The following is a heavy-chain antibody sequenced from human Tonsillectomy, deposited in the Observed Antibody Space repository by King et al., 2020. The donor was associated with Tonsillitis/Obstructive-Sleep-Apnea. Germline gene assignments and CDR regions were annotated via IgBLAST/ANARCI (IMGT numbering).Heavy chain of an antibody. D-gene: IGHD6-19*01. J-gene: IGHJ3*02. V-gene: IGHV3-53*01. CDR2: IYSSGTT. CDR1: GFTVSFNY. CDR3: ARVEAGRLGLRNLGAFDI. Sequence: VQLVESGGGLIQPGGPLRLSCAASGFTVSFNYMSWVRQAPGKGLEWVLVIYSSGTTYYADSVKGRFTISRDNSKNTVYLQMNSLRAEDTAVYFCARVEAGRLGLRNLGAFDIWGQGTMVTVSS.